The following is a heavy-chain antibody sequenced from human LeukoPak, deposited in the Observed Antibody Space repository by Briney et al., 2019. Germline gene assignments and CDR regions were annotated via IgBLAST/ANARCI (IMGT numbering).Heavy chain of an antibody. J-gene: IGHJ4*02. CDR2: IYTSGST. Sequence: SETLSLTCTVSGGSISSYYWSWIRQPAGKGLEWIGRIYTSGSTNYNPSLKSRVTMTVDTSKNQFSLKLSSVTAADTAVYYCATGTIVGATFHYDYWGQGTLVTVSS. V-gene: IGHV4-4*07. CDR1: GGSISSYY. CDR3: ATGTIVGATFHYDY. D-gene: IGHD1-26*01.